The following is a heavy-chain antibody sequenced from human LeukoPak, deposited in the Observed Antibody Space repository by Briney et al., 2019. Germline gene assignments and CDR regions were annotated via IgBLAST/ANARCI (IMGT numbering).Heavy chain of an antibody. J-gene: IGHJ4*02. V-gene: IGHV3-20*04. D-gene: IGHD6-13*01. CDR2: INWDGTNT. Sequence: RPGGSLRLSRAPSGGTTYDYGMRWVRHAPGKGVEGVSGINWDGTNTYYAASVKGRFTISRDSAEKSLYLQMNSLRDDDTAFYYCVKDLSSNWYSFDYWGQGTLVTVSS. CDR1: GGTTYDYG. CDR3: VKDLSSNWYSFDY.